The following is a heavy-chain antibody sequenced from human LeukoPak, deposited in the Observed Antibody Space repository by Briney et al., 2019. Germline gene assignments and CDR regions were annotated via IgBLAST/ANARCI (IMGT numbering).Heavy chain of an antibody. CDR3: ARNGASGSPNRFFNWFDP. CDR2: IYPGDSDT. V-gene: IGHV5-51*01. J-gene: IGHJ5*02. D-gene: IGHD3-3*01. CDR1: GYSFTSYW. Sequence: GESLKISCKGSGYSFTSYWTGWVRQMPGKGLEWMGIIYPGDSDTRYSPSFQGQVTFSVDKSINTAYLQWSSLKASDTATYYCARNGASGSPNRFFNWFDPWGQGTLVTVSS.